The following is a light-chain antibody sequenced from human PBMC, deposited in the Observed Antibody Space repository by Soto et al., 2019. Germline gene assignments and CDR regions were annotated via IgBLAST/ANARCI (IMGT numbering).Light chain of an antibody. V-gene: IGLV1-40*01. CDR2: GNS. CDR1: SSNIGAGYD. Sequence: QSVLTQPPSVSGAPGQRVTISCTGSSSNIGAGYDVHWYQQLPGTAPKLLIYGNSNRPSGVPDRFSGSKSGTSASLAITGLQAEDAADYFGQAYDSSLSARVFGGGTKVTVL. CDR3: QAYDSSLSARV. J-gene: IGLJ3*02.